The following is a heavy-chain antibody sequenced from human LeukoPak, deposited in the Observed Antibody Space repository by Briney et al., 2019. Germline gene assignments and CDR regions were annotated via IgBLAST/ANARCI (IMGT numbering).Heavy chain of an antibody. D-gene: IGHD4-17*01. Sequence: KPSETLSLTCAVYGGSFSGYYWSWIRQPPGKGLEWIGEINHSGSTNYNPSLKSRVTISVDTSKNQFSLKLSSVTAADTAVYYCARSVGDYGLDPWGQGTLVTVSS. CDR1: GGSFSGYY. CDR3: ARSVGDYGLDP. V-gene: IGHV4-34*01. J-gene: IGHJ5*02. CDR2: INHSGST.